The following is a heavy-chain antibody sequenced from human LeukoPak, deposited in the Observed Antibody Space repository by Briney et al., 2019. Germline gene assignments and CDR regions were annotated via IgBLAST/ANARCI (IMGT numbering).Heavy chain of an antibody. CDR1: GYTFTSYG. CDR2: ISAYNGNT. D-gene: IGHD4-17*01. CDR3: ARGSSATVSLYYYYYMDV. V-gene: IGHV1-18*01. J-gene: IGHJ6*03. Sequence: GASVKVSCKASGYTFTSYGISWVRQAPGQGLEWMGWISAYNGNTNYAQKLQGRVTMTTDTSTSTAYMELRSLRSDDTAVYYCARGSSATVSLYYYYYMDVWGKGTTVTVSS.